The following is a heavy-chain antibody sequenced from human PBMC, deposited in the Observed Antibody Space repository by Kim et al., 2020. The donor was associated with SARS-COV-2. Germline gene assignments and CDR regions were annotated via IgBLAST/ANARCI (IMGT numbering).Heavy chain of an antibody. V-gene: IGHV4-34*01. CDR3: ARESSYGYNWFDP. D-gene: IGHD5-18*01. CDR2: INHSGST. CDR1: GGSFSGYY. J-gene: IGHJ5*02. Sequence: SETLSLTCAVYGGSFSGYYWSWIRQPPGKGLEWIGEINHSGSTNYNPSLKSRVTISVDTSKNQFSLKLSSVTAADTAVYYCARESSYGYNWFDPWGQGTLVTVSS.